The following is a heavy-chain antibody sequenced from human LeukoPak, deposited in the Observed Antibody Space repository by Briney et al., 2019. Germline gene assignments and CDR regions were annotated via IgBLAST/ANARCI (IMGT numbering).Heavy chain of an antibody. Sequence: SETLSLTCTVSGGSISSGSYYWSWIRQPAGKGLEWIGRIYTSGSTNYNPSLKSRVTISVDTSRNQFSLKLSSVTAADTAVYYCARDNLGTLSYWGQGTLVTVSS. CDR1: GGSISSGSYY. J-gene: IGHJ4*02. D-gene: IGHD1-1*01. V-gene: IGHV4-61*02. CDR3: ARDNLGTLSY. CDR2: IYTSGST.